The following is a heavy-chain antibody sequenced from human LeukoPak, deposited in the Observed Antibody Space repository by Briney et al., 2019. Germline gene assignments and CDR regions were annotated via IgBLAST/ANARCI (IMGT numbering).Heavy chain of an antibody. CDR2: IFHTGST. CDR3: ARDHSSSSEDY. D-gene: IGHD6-13*01. CDR1: GYSISSGYY. Sequence: SETLSLTCTVSGYSISSGYYWAWIRQPPGKGLEWVGSIFHTGSTYHNPSLKSRVTISVDTSKNQFSLKLNSVTAADTAVYYCARDHSSSSEDYWGQGTLVTVSS. J-gene: IGHJ4*02. V-gene: IGHV4-38-2*02.